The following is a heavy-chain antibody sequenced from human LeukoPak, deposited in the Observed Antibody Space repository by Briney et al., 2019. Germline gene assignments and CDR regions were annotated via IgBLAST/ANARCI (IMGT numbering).Heavy chain of an antibody. V-gene: IGHV1-18*01. J-gene: IGHJ3*02. CDR3: ARSRGLMVRGVIKRDAHAFDI. CDR1: GYTFTNHG. CDR2: ISTYNGNT. D-gene: IGHD3-10*01. Sequence: ASVKVSCKASGYTFTNHGISWVRQAPGQGLEWMGWISTYNGNTNYAQKLQGRVTMTTDTSTSTAYMELRSLRSDDTAVYYCARSRGLMVRGVIKRDAHAFDIWGQGTMVTVSS.